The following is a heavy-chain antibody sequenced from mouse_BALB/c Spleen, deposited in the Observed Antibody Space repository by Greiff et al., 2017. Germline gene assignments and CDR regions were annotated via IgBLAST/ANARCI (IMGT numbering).Heavy chain of an antibody. CDR1: GYTFTDYA. Sequence: QVQLQQSGAELVRPGVSVKISCKGSGYTFTDYAMHWVKQSHAKSLEWIGVISTYYGDASYNQKFKGKATMTVDKSSSTAYMELARLTSEDSAIYYCARDGNIFDYWGQGTTLTVSS. V-gene: IGHV1S137*01. D-gene: IGHD2-1*01. CDR2: ISTYYGDA. CDR3: ARDGNIFDY. J-gene: IGHJ2*01.